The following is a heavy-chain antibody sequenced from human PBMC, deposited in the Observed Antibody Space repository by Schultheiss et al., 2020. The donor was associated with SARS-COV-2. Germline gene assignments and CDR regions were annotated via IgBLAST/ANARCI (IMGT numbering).Heavy chain of an antibody. V-gene: IGHV3-74*01. D-gene: IGHD1-26*01. CDR1: GFTFSSYA. CDR2: INEDGSTT. J-gene: IGHJ4*02. CDR3: ARDLSGSSDS. Sequence: GESLKISCAASGFTFSSYAMSWVRQAPGKGLEWVSRINEDGSTTNHADSVKGRFTISRDNAKNTLFLEMHSLSAEDTAVYYCARDLSGSSDSWGQGTLVTVSS.